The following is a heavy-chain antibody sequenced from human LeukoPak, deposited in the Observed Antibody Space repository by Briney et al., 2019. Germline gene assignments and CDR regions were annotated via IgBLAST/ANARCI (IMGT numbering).Heavy chain of an antibody. CDR3: ARDHVIKQAPPGF. J-gene: IGHJ4*02. V-gene: IGHV3-30*03. D-gene: IGHD3-10*01. CDR2: ISYDGSDK. Sequence: GGSLRLSCAASGFTFSSYGMHWVRQAPGKGLEWVAVISYDGSDKYYADSVKGRFTISRNNSKNTVYLQMNSLRAEDTAVYYCARDHVIKQAPPGFWGQGTLVTVSS. CDR1: GFTFSSYG.